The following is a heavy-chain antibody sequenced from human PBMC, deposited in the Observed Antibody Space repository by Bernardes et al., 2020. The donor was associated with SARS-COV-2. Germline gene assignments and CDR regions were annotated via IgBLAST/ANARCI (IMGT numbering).Heavy chain of an antibody. CDR1: GDSISSYY. V-gene: IGHV4-59*01. CDR3: ARGGVYASYSV. J-gene: IGHJ4*02. CDR2: IHRSGST. Sequence: SETLSLTCTVSGDSISSYYWSWIRQPPGKGLEWIGYIHRSGSTKYSPSLKSRVTISVDTSKNQFYLKLSSVTAADTAVYYCARGGVYASYSVWGQGTLVTVSS. D-gene: IGHD3-16*01.